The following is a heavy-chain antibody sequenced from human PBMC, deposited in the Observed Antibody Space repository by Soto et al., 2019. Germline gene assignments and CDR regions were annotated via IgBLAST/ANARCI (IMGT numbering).Heavy chain of an antibody. CDR3: AKDNGNYGSGSFSH. J-gene: IGHJ4*02. V-gene: IGHV3-23*01. Sequence: GGSLSLSCAASGFTFGSYAMSWVRQAPGKGLEWVSLISGTGDSSEYANSVKGRFTISRDYSKTTVFLQMNSLRAEDTAVYFCAKDNGNYGSGSFSHWGQGTLVTVSS. CDR2: ISGTGDSS. CDR1: GFTFGSYA. D-gene: IGHD3-10*01.